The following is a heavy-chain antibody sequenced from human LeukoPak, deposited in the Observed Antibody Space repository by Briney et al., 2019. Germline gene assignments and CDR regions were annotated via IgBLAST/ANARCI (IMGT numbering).Heavy chain of an antibody. J-gene: IGHJ4*02. CDR3: ARELRTFDS. Sequence: GGSLRLPCAASGFTFSSYWMTWVRQAPGKGLEWVANIKHNGDELNYVDSVEDRFTISRDNAKNSLYLHMTSLRAEDTAVYYCARELRTFDSWGQGTLVTVSS. CDR2: IKHNGDEL. CDR1: GFTFSSYW. D-gene: IGHD3-16*01. V-gene: IGHV3-7*01.